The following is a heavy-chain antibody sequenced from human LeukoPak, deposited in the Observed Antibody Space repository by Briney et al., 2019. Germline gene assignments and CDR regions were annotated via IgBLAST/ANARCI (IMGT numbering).Heavy chain of an antibody. CDR3: AKDQGYYDSSGYPPYY. J-gene: IGHJ4*02. V-gene: IGHV3-23*01. Sequence: GGSLRLSCTASGFTFKNNGMTWARQPPRKGLEWVSATVASGSTFIADPVRGRFTLSRDNSKNTLYLQMNSLRAEDTAVYYCAKDQGYYDSSGYPPYYWGQGTLVTVSS. D-gene: IGHD3-22*01. CDR1: GFTFKNNG. CDR2: TVASGST.